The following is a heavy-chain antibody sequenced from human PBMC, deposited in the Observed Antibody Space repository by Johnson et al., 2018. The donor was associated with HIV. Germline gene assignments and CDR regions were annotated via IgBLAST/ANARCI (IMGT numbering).Heavy chain of an antibody. V-gene: IGHV3-30*03. Sequence: QMLLVESGGGVVQPGRSLRLSCAASGFIFDDYGMSWVRQAPGKGLEWVAVISYDGSNKYYADSVMGRFTISRDNSKNTLYLKMNSLRAEDTAVYYCARDPMVRGAGGFDIWGQGTMVTVSS. J-gene: IGHJ3*02. CDR3: ARDPMVRGAGGFDI. CDR2: ISYDGSNK. CDR1: GFIFDDYG. D-gene: IGHD3-10*01.